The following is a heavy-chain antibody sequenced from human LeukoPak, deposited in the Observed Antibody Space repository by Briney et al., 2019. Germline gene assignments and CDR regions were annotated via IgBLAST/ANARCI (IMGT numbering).Heavy chain of an antibody. CDR2: ISYDGSNK. CDR3: ARGSIVGATYYFDY. CDR1: GFTFSSYA. V-gene: IGHV3-30*07. Sequence: GRSLRLSCAASGFTFSSYAMHWVRQAPGKGLEWVAVISYDGSNKYYADSVKGRFTISRDNSKNTLCLQMNSLRAEDTAVYYCARGSIVGATYYFDYWGQGTLVTVSS. D-gene: IGHD1-26*01. J-gene: IGHJ4*02.